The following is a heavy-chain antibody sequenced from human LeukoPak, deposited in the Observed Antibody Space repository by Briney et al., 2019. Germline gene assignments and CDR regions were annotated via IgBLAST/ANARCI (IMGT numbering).Heavy chain of an antibody. V-gene: IGHV3-21*01. J-gene: IGHJ5*02. D-gene: IGHD3-22*01. CDR3: TRDPTYYYDSSGYRGDNWFDP. Sequence: GGSLRLSCAASGFTFSSYSMTWVRQAPGKGLEWVSSISSSSSYIYYADSVKGRFTISRDNPKNSLYLQMNSLRAEDTAVYYCTRDPTYYYDSSGYRGDNWFDPWGQGALVTVSS. CDR2: ISSSSSYI. CDR1: GFTFSSYS.